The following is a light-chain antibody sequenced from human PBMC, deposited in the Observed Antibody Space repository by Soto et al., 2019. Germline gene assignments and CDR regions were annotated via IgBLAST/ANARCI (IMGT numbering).Light chain of an antibody. CDR1: QSVSSSY. J-gene: IGKJ2*01. CDR2: GAS. Sequence: EIVLTQSPGTLSLSPGERATLSCRASQSVSSSYLAWYQQKPGQAPRLLIYGASSRATGIPDRFSGSGSGTDFTLTISSLQSEDFAVYYCQQYNKWLYTFGQGTKLEIK. V-gene: IGKV3-20*01. CDR3: QQYNKWLYT.